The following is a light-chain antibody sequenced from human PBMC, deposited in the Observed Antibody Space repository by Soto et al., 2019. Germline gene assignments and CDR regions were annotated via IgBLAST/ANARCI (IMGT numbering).Light chain of an antibody. J-gene: IGLJ3*02. Sequence: QSVLTQPPSASGTPGQRVNISCSGSSSNIGSNSVHWYTQLPGTAPKLLIYSNNQRPSGVPDRFSGSKSGSSASLAISGLQSEDEANYYCAAWDDRSNGWVFGGGTKLTVL. CDR1: SSNIGSNS. V-gene: IGLV1-44*01. CDR2: SNN. CDR3: AAWDDRSNGWV.